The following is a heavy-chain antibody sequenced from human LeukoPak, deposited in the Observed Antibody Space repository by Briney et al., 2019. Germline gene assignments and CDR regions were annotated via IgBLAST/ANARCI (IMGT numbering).Heavy chain of an antibody. Sequence: PGGSLRLSCVVSGFTFSRATMNWVRQAPGKGLEWVSSISSTSTYISYADSVKGRFTISRDNAKKSLYLQMNGLRGEDTAMYYCASDDYGDYEDGFDIWGQGTMVTVSS. CDR3: ASDDYGDYEDGFDI. CDR2: ISSTSTYI. V-gene: IGHV3-21*01. J-gene: IGHJ3*02. CDR1: GFTFSRAT. D-gene: IGHD4-17*01.